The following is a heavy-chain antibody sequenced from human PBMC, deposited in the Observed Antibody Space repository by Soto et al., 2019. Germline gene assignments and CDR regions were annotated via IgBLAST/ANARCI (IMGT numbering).Heavy chain of an antibody. CDR2: ISGSGGST. CDR3: AKDRGVTVPYYFDY. D-gene: IGHD3-10*01. V-gene: IGHV3-23*01. J-gene: IGHJ4*02. Sequence: EVQLLESGGGLVQPGGSLXLSCAASGFTFSSYAMSWVRQAPGXXLXWVSAISGSGGSTYYADSVKGRFTISRDNSKNTRYLQKNSLRAEDTAVYYCAKDRGVTVPYYFDYWGQGSLVTVSS. CDR1: GFTFSSYA.